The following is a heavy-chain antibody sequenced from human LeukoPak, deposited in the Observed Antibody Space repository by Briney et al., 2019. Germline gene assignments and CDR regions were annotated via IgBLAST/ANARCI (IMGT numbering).Heavy chain of an antibody. CDR1: GYSFTSHW. D-gene: IGHD6-13*01. CDR3: ARHRITAAHSPFDY. J-gene: IGHJ4*02. CDR2: IFPGDSDT. V-gene: IGHV5-51*01. Sequence: GESLKISCKGSGYSFTSHWIGWVRQMPGKGLEWMGIIFPGDSDTRYSPSFQGQVTILADKSIGTAYLQWSSLKASDTAIYYCARHRITAAHSPFDYWGQGTLVAVSS.